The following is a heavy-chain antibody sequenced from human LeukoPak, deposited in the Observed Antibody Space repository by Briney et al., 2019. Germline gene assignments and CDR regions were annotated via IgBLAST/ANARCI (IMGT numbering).Heavy chain of an antibody. Sequence: ASVKVSCKVYGYTLTDYSMHWVRQAPGKGREGMGGFNPEDGETIYAQKFQGRVTMIEDTSTDTAYMELTSLRSDDTAVYYCAAGGTITTEFDFWGQGTLVTVSS. CDR2: FNPEDGET. CDR3: AAGGTITTEFDF. CDR1: GYTLTDYS. D-gene: IGHD4-11*01. V-gene: IGHV1-24*01. J-gene: IGHJ4*02.